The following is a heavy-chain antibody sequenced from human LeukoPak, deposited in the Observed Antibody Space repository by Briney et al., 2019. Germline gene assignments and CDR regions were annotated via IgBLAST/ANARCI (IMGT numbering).Heavy chain of an antibody. V-gene: IGHV1-18*01. CDR2: ISAYNGNT. Sequence: ASVKVSCKASGYTFTSYGISWVRQAPGQGVEWMGWISAYNGNTNYAQKLQGRVNMTSDTSTSTAYMELRSLRSDDTAVYYCARVGDIVVVHSFDPWGQGTLVTVSS. CDR1: GYTFTSYG. D-gene: IGHD2-2*01. CDR3: ARVGDIVVVHSFDP. J-gene: IGHJ5*02.